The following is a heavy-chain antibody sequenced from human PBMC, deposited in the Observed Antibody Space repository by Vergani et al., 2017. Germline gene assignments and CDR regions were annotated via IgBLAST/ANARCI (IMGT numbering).Heavy chain of an antibody. Sequence: EVQLVESGGGLVQPGGSLRLSCAASGFTFSSYDMSWVRQAPGKGLEWVSAISGSGGSTYYADSVKGRFTISRDHAKNSLYLQMNSLRAEVTAVYYCARDLRTVVVPAAAYSYGMDVWGQGTTVTVSS. V-gene: IGHV3-23*04. D-gene: IGHD2-2*01. J-gene: IGHJ6*02. CDR2: ISGSGGST. CDR1: GFTFSSYD. CDR3: ARDLRTVVVPAAAYSYGMDV.